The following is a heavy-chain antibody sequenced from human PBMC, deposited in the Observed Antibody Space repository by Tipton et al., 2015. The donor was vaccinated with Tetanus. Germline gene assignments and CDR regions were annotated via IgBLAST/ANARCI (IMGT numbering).Heavy chain of an antibody. Sequence: QLVQSGAEVKKPGESLKISCKGSGYSFTSYSIGWVRQMSGKGLEWMGIIYPGASDAIYSPSFQGQVTISADNSIRTAYVQWSSLKASDTAMYYCARAHCSDGVCNFDYWGQGALVTVAS. D-gene: IGHD2-8*01. CDR1: GYSFTSYS. V-gene: IGHV5-51*01. CDR2: IYPGASDA. J-gene: IGHJ4*02. CDR3: ARAHCSDGVCNFDY.